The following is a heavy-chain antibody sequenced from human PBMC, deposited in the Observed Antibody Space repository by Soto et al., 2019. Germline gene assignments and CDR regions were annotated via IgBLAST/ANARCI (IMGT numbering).Heavy chain of an antibody. V-gene: IGHV1-18*01. CDR1: GYIFTDDS. CDR3: ARGADPFFTVSFDF. CDR2: ISPYNGNI. J-gene: IGHJ4*02. Sequence: ASGKVCCKASGYIFTDDSISWVRQAPGQGLEWMAWISPYNGNINYAQRFRGRLTVTTDTSTTTASMELRGLRSDDTALYYCARGADPFFTVSFDFWGQGTPVTVS. D-gene: IGHD4-17*01.